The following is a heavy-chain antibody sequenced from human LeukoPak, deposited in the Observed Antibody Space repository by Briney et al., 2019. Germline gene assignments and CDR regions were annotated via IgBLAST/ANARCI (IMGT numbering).Heavy chain of an antibody. CDR3: AGLSGYCSGGSCKGVWFDP. D-gene: IGHD2-15*01. CDR1: GFTFSSYS. V-gene: IGHV3-21*01. J-gene: IGHJ5*02. Sequence: GGSLRLPCAASGFTFSSYSMNWVRQAPGKGLEWVSSISSSNRYIYYADSVKGRFTISRDNAKNSLYLQMNSLRAEDTAVYYCAGLSGYCSGGSCKGVWFDPWGQGTLVTVSS. CDR2: ISSSNRYI.